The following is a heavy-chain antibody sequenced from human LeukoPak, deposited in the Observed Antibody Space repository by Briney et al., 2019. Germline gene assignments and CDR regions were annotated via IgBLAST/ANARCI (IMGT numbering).Heavy chain of an antibody. CDR2: INHSGST. V-gene: IGHV4-34*01. D-gene: IGHD2-2*01. J-gene: IGHJ4*02. Sequence: PGGSLRLSCATSGFTFSNYVMSWVRQAPGKGLEWIGEINHSGSTNYNPSLKSRVTISVDTSKNQFSLKLSSVTAADTAVYYCARGAVVPAAKTYFDYWGQGTLVTVSS. CDR3: ARGAVVPAAKTYFDY. CDR1: GFTFSNYV.